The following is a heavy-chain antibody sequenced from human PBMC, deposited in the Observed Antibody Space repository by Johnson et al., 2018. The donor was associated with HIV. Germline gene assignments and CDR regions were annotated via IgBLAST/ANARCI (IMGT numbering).Heavy chain of an antibody. CDR3: AKDRSSSWYDGAFDI. Sequence: QMLLVESGGGVVQPGRSLRLSCAASGFTFSSYAMHWVRQAPGKGLEWVAVISYDGSNKYYADSVKGRFTISRDNSKNTLYLQMNSLRAEDTAVYYCAKDRSSSWYDGAFDIWGQGTMVTVSS. CDR1: GFTFSSYA. D-gene: IGHD6-13*01. CDR2: ISYDGSNK. J-gene: IGHJ3*02. V-gene: IGHV3-30-3*01.